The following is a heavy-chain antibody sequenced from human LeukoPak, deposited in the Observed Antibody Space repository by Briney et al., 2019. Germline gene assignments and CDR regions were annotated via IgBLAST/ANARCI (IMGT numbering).Heavy chain of an antibody. CDR1: GGSFSGYY. V-gene: IGHV4-34*01. CDR2: INHSGST. CDR3: ARTVTNNSYGLWYFDY. J-gene: IGHJ4*02. Sequence: PSETLSLTCAVYGGSFSGYYWGWIRQPPGKGLEWIGEINHSGSTNYNPSLKSRVTISVDTSKNQFSLKLSSVTAADTAVYYCARTVTNNSYGLWYFDYWGQGALVTVSS. D-gene: IGHD5-18*01.